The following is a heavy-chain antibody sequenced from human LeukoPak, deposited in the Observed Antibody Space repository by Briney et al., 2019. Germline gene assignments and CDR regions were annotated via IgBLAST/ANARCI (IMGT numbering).Heavy chain of an antibody. Sequence: PGRSLRLSCAASGFTLTNAWTSSVRQAPGKGLGWVGRVKSKSDGGTTDYAAPVKGRFTISGDNSKSTLYLQMNSLKTEDTALYYCTTEVVRGGYFNCFDPWGQGTLVTVSS. J-gene: IGHJ5*02. CDR2: VKSKSDGGTT. CDR3: TTEVVRGGYFNCFDP. CDR1: GFTLTNAW. D-gene: IGHD3-10*01. V-gene: IGHV3-15*01.